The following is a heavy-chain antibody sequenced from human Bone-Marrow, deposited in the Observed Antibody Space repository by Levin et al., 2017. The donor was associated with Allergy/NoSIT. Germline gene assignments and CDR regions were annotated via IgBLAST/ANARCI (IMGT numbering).Heavy chain of an antibody. CDR1: KYTFTDLS. D-gene: IGHD6-19*01. J-gene: IGHJ4*02. CDR2: FDPEGGER. V-gene: IGHV1-24*01. CDR3: AAVAGADLAGPLYFDA. Sequence: PGESLKISCKVSKYTFTDLSIHWVRQAPGKGLEWLGGFDPEGGERVYSQKFQGRVTMTDDTSTDTTYMELSSLTSEDTALYYCAAVAGADLAGPLYFDAWGQGTLVTVSS.